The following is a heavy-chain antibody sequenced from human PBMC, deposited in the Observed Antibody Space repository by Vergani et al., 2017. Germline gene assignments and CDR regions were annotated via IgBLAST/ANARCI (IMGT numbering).Heavy chain of an antibody. CDR2: INHSGST. Sequence: QVQLQQWGAGLLKPSETLSLTCAVYGGSFSGYYWSWIRQPPGKGLEWIGEINHSGSTNYNQSLKSRVTISVDTSKNQFSLKLSSVTAADTAVYYCAKRGGGYCSSTSCYWRWFDPWGQGTLVTVSS. D-gene: IGHD2-2*01. V-gene: IGHV4-34*01. J-gene: IGHJ5*02. CDR3: AKRGGGYCSSTSCYWRWFDP. CDR1: GGSFSGYY.